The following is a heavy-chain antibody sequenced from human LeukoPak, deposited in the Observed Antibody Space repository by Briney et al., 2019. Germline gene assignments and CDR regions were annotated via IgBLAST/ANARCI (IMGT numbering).Heavy chain of an antibody. J-gene: IGHJ4*02. CDR1: GGTFGSYA. Sequence: GSSVKVSCKASGGTFGSYAISWVRQAPGQGLEWMGGIIPIFGTANYAQKFQGRVTITADKSTSTAYMELSSLRSEDTAVYYCASPEGYSYGTFDYWGQGTLVTVSS. V-gene: IGHV1-69*06. CDR3: ASPEGYSYGTFDY. D-gene: IGHD5-18*01. CDR2: IIPIFGTA.